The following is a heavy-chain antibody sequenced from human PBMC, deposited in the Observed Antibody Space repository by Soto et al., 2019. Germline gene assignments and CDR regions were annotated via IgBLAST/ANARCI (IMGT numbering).Heavy chain of an antibody. CDR1: GFTFSSYA. CDR3: AKDREREMYYYAGSGYYDY. D-gene: IGHD3-22*01. J-gene: IGHJ4*02. Sequence: EVQLLESGGGLVQPGGSLRLSCAASGFTFSSYAMSWVRQAPGKGLEWVSAISGSGGSTYYADSVKGRFTISRDNSKNTLSLQMNSLRAEDTAVYYCAKDREREMYYYAGSGYYDYWGQGTLVTVSS. V-gene: IGHV3-23*01. CDR2: ISGSGGST.